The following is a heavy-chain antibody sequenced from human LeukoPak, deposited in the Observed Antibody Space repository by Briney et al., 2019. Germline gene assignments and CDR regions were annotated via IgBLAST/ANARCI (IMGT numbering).Heavy chain of an antibody. J-gene: IGHJ6*03. CDR3: AKDWDLRAVYYDYYMDV. CDR2: ISSSSSYI. V-gene: IGHV3-21*01. Sequence: GGSLRLSCAASGFTFSSYSMNWVRQAPGKGLEWVSSISSSSSYIYYADSLKGRFTISGDNAKNSLYLQMNSLRAEDTAVYYCAKDWDLRAVYYDYYMDVWGKGTTVTISS. CDR1: GFTFSSYS. D-gene: IGHD1-26*01.